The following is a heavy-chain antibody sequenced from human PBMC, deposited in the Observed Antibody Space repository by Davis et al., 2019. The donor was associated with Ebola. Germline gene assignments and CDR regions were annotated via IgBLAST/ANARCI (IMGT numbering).Heavy chain of an antibody. D-gene: IGHD6-19*01. J-gene: IGHJ4*02. CDR1: GFTFDTYG. CDR2: ISSFGGNT. V-gene: IGHV3-64D*06. CDR3: VKTKGPTSGWYGAFGAFDH. Sequence: GESLKISCSASGFTFDTYGMHWVSQAPGKGLEYVSSISSFGGNTQYADSIKGRFTISRDNSKNTVYLQMSSLKPEDTAVYYCVKTKGPTSGWYGAFGAFDHWGQGTLVIVSS.